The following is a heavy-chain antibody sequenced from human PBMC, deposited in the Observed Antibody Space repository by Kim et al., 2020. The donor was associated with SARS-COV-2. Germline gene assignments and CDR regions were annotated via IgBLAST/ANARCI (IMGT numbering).Heavy chain of an antibody. Sequence: GGSLRLSCAASGFTFSSYSMNWVRQAPGKGLEWVSYISSSSSTIYYADSVKGRFTISRDNAKNSLYLQMNSLRDEDTAVYYCARDPNILTGYYYYGMDVWGQGTTVTVSS. CDR3: ARDPNILTGYYYYGMDV. J-gene: IGHJ6*02. D-gene: IGHD3-9*01. CDR2: ISSSSSTI. CDR1: GFTFSSYS. V-gene: IGHV3-48*02.